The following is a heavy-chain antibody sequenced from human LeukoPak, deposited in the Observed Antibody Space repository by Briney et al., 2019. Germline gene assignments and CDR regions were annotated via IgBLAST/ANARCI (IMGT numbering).Heavy chain of an antibody. J-gene: IGHJ4*02. CDR3: AKGGPQFFDY. Sequence: GGSLRLSCAASGFTFSSYGMHWVRQAPGKGLEWVAVIWYDGSNKYYADSVKGRFTISRDNSKNTLYLQMNSLRAEDTAIYHCAKGGPQFFDYWGQGTLVTVSS. CDR2: IWYDGSNK. CDR1: GFTFSSYG. D-gene: IGHD5-24*01. V-gene: IGHV3-33*06.